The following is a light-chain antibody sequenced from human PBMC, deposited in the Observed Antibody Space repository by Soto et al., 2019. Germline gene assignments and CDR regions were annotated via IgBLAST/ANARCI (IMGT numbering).Light chain of an antibody. J-gene: IGLJ1*01. Sequence: QSVLTQPCSLSVSPGQSITISCTGTSSDVGGYNYVSWYQQHPGKAPKLMIYEVSNRPSGVSNRFSGSKSGNTASLTISGLQAEDEADYYCSSYTSSSTYVFGTGTKVTVL. CDR2: EVS. CDR1: SSDVGGYNY. CDR3: SSYTSSSTYV. V-gene: IGLV2-14*01.